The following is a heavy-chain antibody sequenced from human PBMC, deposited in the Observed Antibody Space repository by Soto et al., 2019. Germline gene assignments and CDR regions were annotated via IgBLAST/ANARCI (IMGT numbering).Heavy chain of an antibody. CDR3: ARAIRGFSYVVDY. CDR2: ISGSGATK. Sequence: LRLSCAASGFTFSSHSINWVRQAPGKGLEWVSYISGSGATKYYADSVKGRFTISRDNARNSLYLQMSSLSDEDTAVYYCARAIRGFSYVVDYWGQGTLVTVSS. D-gene: IGHD5-18*01. V-gene: IGHV3-48*02. J-gene: IGHJ4*02. CDR1: GFTFSSHS.